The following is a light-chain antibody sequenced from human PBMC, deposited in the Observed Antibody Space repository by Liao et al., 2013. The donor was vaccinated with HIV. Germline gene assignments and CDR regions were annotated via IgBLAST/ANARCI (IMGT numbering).Light chain of an antibody. CDR1: VLAKKY. Sequence: SYELTQPSSVSVSPGQTARITCSGDVLAKKYARWFQQKPGQAPVLVIYKDSERPSGIPERFSGSNSGNTATLTISGTQAMDEADYYCQAWDSSTGGYVFGTGTKVTVL. CDR2: KDS. J-gene: IGLJ1*01. CDR3: QAWDSSTGGYV. V-gene: IGLV3-27*01.